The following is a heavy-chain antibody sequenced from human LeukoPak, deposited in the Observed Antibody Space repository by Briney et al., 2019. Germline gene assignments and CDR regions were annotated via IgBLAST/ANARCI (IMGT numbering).Heavy chain of an antibody. V-gene: IGHV1-69*13. D-gene: IGHD3-22*01. CDR3: TRDMRDSSGYYYYYYYGMDV. CDR2: IIPIFGTA. CDR1: GGTFSSYA. Sequence: SVKVSCKASGGTFSSYAISWVRQAPGQGLEWMGGIIPIFGTANYAQKFQGRVTITADESTSTAYIELSSLRSEDTAVYYCTRDMRDSSGYYYYYYYGMDVWGQGTTVTVSS. J-gene: IGHJ6*02.